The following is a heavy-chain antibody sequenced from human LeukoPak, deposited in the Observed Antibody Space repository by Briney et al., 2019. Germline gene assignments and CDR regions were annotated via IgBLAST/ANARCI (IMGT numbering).Heavy chain of an antibody. V-gene: IGHV4-59*01. Sequence: KPSETLSLTCTVSGGSISSDHWNWIRQPPGKGLEWIGCIYYSGSTYYNPSLKSRVTISVDMSKSQFSLRLTSVTAADTAVYYCARKNDFDIWGQGTLVTVSS. CDR2: IYYSGST. CDR1: GGSISSDH. J-gene: IGHJ3*02. D-gene: IGHD2/OR15-2a*01. CDR3: ARKNDFDI.